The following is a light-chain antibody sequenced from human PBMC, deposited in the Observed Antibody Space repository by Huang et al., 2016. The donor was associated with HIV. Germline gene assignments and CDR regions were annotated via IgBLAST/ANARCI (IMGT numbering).Light chain of an antibody. Sequence: DIVLTQSPGILSLSPGERAALSCRSSQNITDNFLAWYQQKSGQAPRLLIYGASSRSIGIPVRFSGSGSGTDFTLTISRLEPQESAVYYCQQYLSSPLTFGGGTNVEIK. CDR1: QNITDNF. J-gene: IGKJ4*01. CDR3: QQYLSSPLT. CDR2: GAS. V-gene: IGKV3-20*01.